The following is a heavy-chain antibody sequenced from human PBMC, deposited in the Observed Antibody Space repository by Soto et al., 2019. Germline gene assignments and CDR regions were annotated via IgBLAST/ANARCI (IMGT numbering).Heavy chain of an antibody. V-gene: IGHV3-73*01. Sequence: LSCAASGVSFSVSAMPWVRKAYGKGLEWVGRIRSKANSYATAYAASVKGRFTISRDDSKNTAYLQMNSLKTEDTAVYYCTRLGGLESDYDYYYYMDVWGKGTTVTVSS. CDR1: GVSFSVSA. J-gene: IGHJ6*03. CDR3: TRLGGLESDYDYYYYMDV. CDR2: IRSKANSYAT. D-gene: IGHD1-1*01.